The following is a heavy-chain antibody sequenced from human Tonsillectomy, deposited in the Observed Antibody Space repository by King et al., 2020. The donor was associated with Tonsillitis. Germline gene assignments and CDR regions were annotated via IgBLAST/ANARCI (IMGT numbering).Heavy chain of an antibody. Sequence: VQLVESGGGVVQPGRSLRLSCAASGFTFSSYAMHWVRQAPGKGLEWVALISYDGSNKYYADSVKVRFTIYRDNSKNTLYLQMNSLRVEDTAVYYCARDYYGSGSYLCDYWGQGTLVTVSS. CDR2: ISYDGSNK. J-gene: IGHJ4*02. CDR1: GFTFSSYA. CDR3: ARDYYGSGSYLCDY. D-gene: IGHD3-10*01. V-gene: IGHV3-30-3*01.